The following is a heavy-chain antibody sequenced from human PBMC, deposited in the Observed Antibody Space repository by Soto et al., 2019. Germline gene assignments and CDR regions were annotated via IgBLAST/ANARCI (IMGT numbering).Heavy chain of an antibody. CDR2: LIVILGTT. J-gene: IGHJ4*02. CDR1: GGSFSSYA. D-gene: IGHD3-22*01. Sequence: QVQLVQSGAEVRKPGSSVKVSCQSFGGSFSSYAFSWVRQAPGQGLEWMGGLIVILGTTNYAQKFKGRVTFTADESTSTAYMEVSSLESEDTAIYYCAGGYYDSSGYSIDYWGQGTQVTVSS. V-gene: IGHV1-69*01. CDR3: AGGYYDSSGYSIDY.